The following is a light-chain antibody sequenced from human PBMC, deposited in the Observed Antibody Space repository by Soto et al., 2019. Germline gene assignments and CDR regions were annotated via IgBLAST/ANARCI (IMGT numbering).Light chain of an antibody. J-gene: IGKJ4*01. Sequence: DIQMTQSPSSLSASVGDRVTITCRASQSISNYLNWYQQKPGKAPKLLIYAASSLESGVPYRFSGSGSGTDFTLTISSLQPEDFATYYCPQSYRTHTFGGGTKVEIK. CDR1: QSISNY. CDR3: PQSYRTHT. CDR2: AAS. V-gene: IGKV1-39*01.